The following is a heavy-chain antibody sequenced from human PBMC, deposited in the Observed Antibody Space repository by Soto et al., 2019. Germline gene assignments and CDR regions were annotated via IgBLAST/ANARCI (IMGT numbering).Heavy chain of an antibody. CDR2: IIPIFGSP. D-gene: IGHD2-15*01. CDR3: AGDGRHSRCLLPIDY. J-gene: IGHJ4*01. Sequence: QVQLVQSGAEVKKPGSSVKVSCEASGGNFSSHVISWVRQAPGQGLEWMGGIIPIFGSPSYAQKFQGRVTITAYKSANKVYMELSSLISEDTALYSCAGDGRHSRCLLPIDYGGKGTLVTVSS. V-gene: IGHV1-69*06. CDR1: GGNFSSHV.